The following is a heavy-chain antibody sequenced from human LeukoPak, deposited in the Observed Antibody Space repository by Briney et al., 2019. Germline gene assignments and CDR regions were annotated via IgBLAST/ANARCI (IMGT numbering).Heavy chain of an antibody. V-gene: IGHV3-7*01. CDR1: GFIFSSYW. J-gene: IGHJ6*03. CDR2: IKQDGSEK. D-gene: IGHD5-18*01. CDR3: ARGGYSYGDYYYYYYMDV. Sequence: PGGSLRLSCAASGFIFSSYWMSWVRQAPGQGLEWVANIKQDGSEKYYVDSVKGRFTISRDNAKNSLYLQMNSLRADDTAVYYCARGGYSYGDYYYYYYMDVWGKGTTVTISS.